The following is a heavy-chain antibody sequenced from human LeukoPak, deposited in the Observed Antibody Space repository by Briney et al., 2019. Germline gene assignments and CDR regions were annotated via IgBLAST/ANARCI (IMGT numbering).Heavy chain of an antibody. J-gene: IGHJ6*03. Sequence: PSGTLSLTCTVSGGSISSYYWSWIRQPPGKGLEWIGYIYYSGSTNYNPSLKGRVTISVDTSKNQFSMKMSSVTAEDTAVYYCARHFAFSYYYMDVWGKGTTVTVSS. CDR2: IYYSGST. CDR3: ARHFAFSYYYMDV. CDR1: GGSISSYY. V-gene: IGHV4-59*08.